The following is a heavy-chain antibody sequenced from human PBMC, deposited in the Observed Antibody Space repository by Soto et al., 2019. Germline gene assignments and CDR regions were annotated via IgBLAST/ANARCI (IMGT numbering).Heavy chain of an antibody. CDR2: INHSGST. CDR1: GGSFSGYY. J-gene: IGHJ6*02. CDR3: ARGLGAAAAPHGMDV. V-gene: IGHV4-34*01. Sequence: SETLSLTCAVYGGSFSGYYWSWIRQPPGKGLEWIGEINHSGSTNYNPSLKSRVTISVDTSKNQFSLKLSSVTAADTAVYYCARGLGAAAAPHGMDVWGQGTTVTVSS. D-gene: IGHD6-13*01.